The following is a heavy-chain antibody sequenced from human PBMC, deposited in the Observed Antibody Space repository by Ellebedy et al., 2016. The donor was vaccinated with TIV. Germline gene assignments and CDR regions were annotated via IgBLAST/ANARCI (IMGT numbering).Heavy chain of an antibody. D-gene: IGHD2-15*01. CDR1: GFNFTNAW. V-gene: IGHV3-15*01. CDR2: MKSSSDGGAR. J-gene: IGHJ4*02. CDR3: SVLWPFDF. Sequence: GESLKISXAASGFNFTNAWMSWVRQAPGKGLEWVGRMKSSSDGGARDYAAPVRGRFSISRDDSKNTLYLQMNSLKTEDSAVYYCSVLWPFDFWGRGILVAVSS.